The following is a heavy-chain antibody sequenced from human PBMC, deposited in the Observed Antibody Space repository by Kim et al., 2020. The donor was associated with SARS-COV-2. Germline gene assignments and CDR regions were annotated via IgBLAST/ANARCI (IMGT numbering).Heavy chain of an antibody. CDR2: ISSSSSYI. CDR1: GFTFSSYS. Sequence: GGSLRLSCAASGFTFSSYSMNWVRQAPGKGLEWVSSISSSSSYIYYADSVKGRFTISRDNAKNSLYLQMNSLRAEDTAVYYCARADLCSSTSCFNNWFDPWGQGTLVTVSS. V-gene: IGHV3-21*01. J-gene: IGHJ5*02. D-gene: IGHD2-2*01. CDR3: ARADLCSSTSCFNNWFDP.